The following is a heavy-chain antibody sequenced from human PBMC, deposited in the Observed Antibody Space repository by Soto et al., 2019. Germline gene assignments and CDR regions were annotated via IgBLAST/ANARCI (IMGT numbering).Heavy chain of an antibody. CDR2: ISDDGSNK. D-gene: IGHD3-10*01. Sequence: QVQLVESGGGVAQPGRSLRLSCAASGFTFSTYAMHWVRQAPGKGLEWVATISDDGSNKYYSDSVKGRFTISRDKSKDALFLQMNSLRAEDTAVYYCPREGHGDWFDPWGQGTLVTVSS. V-gene: IGHV3-30-3*01. CDR3: PREGHGDWFDP. CDR1: GFTFSTYA. J-gene: IGHJ5*02.